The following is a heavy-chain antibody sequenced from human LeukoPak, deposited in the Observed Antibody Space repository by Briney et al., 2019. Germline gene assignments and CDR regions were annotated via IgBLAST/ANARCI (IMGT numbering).Heavy chain of an antibody. CDR2: ISGSGCNT. CDR1: GITFSGSG. J-gene: IGHJ6*03. D-gene: IGHD2/OR15-2a*01. CDR3: ATASTQGYYYRDV. Sequence: GGSLRLSCAASGITFSGSGMSWVRQAPGKGLEWVSSISGSGCNTHYADSVKGRFTISRDNDKNTLYMQMNILRPEDTALYYCATASTQGYYYRDVWGEGTAVSVSS. V-gene: IGHV3-23*01.